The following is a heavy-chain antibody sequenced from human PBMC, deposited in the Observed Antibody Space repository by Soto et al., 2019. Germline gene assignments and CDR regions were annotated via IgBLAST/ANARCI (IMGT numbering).Heavy chain of an antibody. Sequence: GGSLRLSCAASGFTFSSYEMNWVRQAPGKGLEWVSYISSSGSTIYYADSVKGRFTISRDNAKNSLYLQMNSLRAEDTAVYYCARGEYSSSYDAFDIWGQGTMVTVSS. V-gene: IGHV3-48*03. CDR3: ARGEYSSSYDAFDI. J-gene: IGHJ3*02. CDR1: GFTFSSYE. CDR2: ISSSGSTI. D-gene: IGHD6-6*01.